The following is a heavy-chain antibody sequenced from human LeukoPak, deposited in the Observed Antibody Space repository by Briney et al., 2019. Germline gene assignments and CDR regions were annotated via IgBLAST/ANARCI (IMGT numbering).Heavy chain of an antibody. CDR3: SRAGILTTPYYFDY. CDR2: IRNKANSYTT. Sequence: GGSLRLSCAASGFTFSDHYMDWVRQAPGKGLEWVGRIRNKANSYTTEYAASVKGRFTISRDDSKNSLFLLMNTLKTEDTAVYYCSRAGILTTPYYFDYWGQGTLVTVSS. V-gene: IGHV3-72*01. CDR1: GFTFSDHY. J-gene: IGHJ4*02. D-gene: IGHD4/OR15-4a*01.